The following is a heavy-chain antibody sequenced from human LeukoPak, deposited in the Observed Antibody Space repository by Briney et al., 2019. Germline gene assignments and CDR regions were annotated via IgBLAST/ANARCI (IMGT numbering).Heavy chain of an antibody. D-gene: IGHD1-26*01. V-gene: IGHV3-64*01. J-gene: IGHJ4*02. CDR3: ARAPYSGSYSDY. Sequence: PGRSLRLSCAASGFSFSSYAMHWVRQAPGKGLEYVSAISSNGGSTFYANSVKGRFTVSRDNSKNTLYLQMGSLRAEDTAVYYCARAPYSGSYSDYWGQGSLVTVSS. CDR1: GFSFSSYA. CDR2: ISSNGGST.